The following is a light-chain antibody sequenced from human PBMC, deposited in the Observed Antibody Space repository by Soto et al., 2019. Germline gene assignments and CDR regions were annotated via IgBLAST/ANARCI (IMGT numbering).Light chain of an antibody. CDR1: QSLLHSNGYNY. CDR3: VQALQTPRR. CDR2: LGS. Sequence: DLVMTQSPLSLPVTPGEPASISCRSSQSLLHSNGYNYLDWYLQKPGQSPQLLIYLGSNRASGVPDRFSGSGSGTDFTLKISRVEAEDGSVYYCVQALQTPRRFGQGTKVEI. J-gene: IGKJ1*01. V-gene: IGKV2-28*01.